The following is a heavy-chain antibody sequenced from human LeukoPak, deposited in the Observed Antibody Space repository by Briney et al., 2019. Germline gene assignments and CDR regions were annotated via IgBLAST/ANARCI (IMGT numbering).Heavy chain of an antibody. CDR1: GFTFSSYG. CDR3: AKGTKDYGSGSYYREDHDGFDI. V-gene: IGHV3-33*06. CDR2: IWYDGSNK. J-gene: IGHJ3*02. D-gene: IGHD3-10*01. Sequence: GRSLRLSCAASGFTFSSYGMDWVRQAPGKGLEWVAVIWYDGSNKHYADTVKGRFTISRDNSKNTLYLQMNSLRAEDTAVYYCAKGTKDYGSGSYYREDHDGFDIWGQGTMVTVSS.